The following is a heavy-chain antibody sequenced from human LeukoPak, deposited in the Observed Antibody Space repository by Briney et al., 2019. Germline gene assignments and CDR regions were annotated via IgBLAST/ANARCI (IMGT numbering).Heavy chain of an antibody. J-gene: IGHJ5*02. CDR3: ARDLARSYYDSSGYST. D-gene: IGHD3-22*01. V-gene: IGHV1-18*01. Sequence: ASVKVSCKASGYTFTSYGISWVRQAPGQGLEWMGWISAYNGNTNYAQKLQGRVTMTTDTSTSTAYMELRSLRSDDTAVYYCARDLARSYYDSSGYSTWGQGTLVTVSS. CDR1: GYTFTSYG. CDR2: ISAYNGNT.